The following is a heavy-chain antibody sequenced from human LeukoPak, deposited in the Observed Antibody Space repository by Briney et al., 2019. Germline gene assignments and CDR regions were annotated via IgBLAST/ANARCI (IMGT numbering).Heavy chain of an antibody. CDR3: ARAQLQFGGVDY. D-gene: IGHD3-16*01. V-gene: IGHV4-30-4*01. CDR1: GGSISSGDYY. Sequence: PSETLSLTCTVSGGSISSGDYYWSWIRQPPGKGLEWIGYIYYSGSTYYNPSLKSRVTISVDTSKNQFSLKLSSVTAADTAVYYCARAQLQFGGVDYWGQGTLVTVSS. CDR2: IYYSGST. J-gene: IGHJ4*02.